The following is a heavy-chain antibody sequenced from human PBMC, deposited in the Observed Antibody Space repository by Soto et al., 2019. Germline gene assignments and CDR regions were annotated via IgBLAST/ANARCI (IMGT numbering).Heavy chain of an antibody. D-gene: IGHD1-20*01. V-gene: IGHV4-59*01. Sequence: QVQLQESGPGLVKPSETLSLTCTVSGGSISSYYWSWIRQPPGKGLEWIGYIYYSGITNYNPSLKSRVTXSXDXXKIQFSLKLSSVTAADTAVYYCARYKSNYYYGMDVWGQGTTVTVSS. CDR3: ARYKSNYYYGMDV. J-gene: IGHJ6*02. CDR2: IYYSGIT. CDR1: GGSISSYY.